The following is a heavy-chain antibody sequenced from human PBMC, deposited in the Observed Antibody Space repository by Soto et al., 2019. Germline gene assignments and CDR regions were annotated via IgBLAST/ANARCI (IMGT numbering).Heavy chain of an antibody. D-gene: IGHD1-1*01. J-gene: IGHJ4*02. Sequence: DVQLVESGGGLVQPGGSLRLSCAASGFIFGSYSMNWVRQAPGKGLEWVSYISSSSSTIYYADSVKGRFTISRDNAKNLLYLQMNSLRAEDTAVYYCASGNDYWGQGTLVTVSS. CDR2: ISSSSSTI. CDR3: ASGNDY. V-gene: IGHV3-48*01. CDR1: GFIFGSYS.